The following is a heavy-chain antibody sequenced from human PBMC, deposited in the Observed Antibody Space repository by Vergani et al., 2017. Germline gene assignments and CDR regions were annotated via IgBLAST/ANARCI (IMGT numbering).Heavy chain of an antibody. Sequence: QVQLVESGGGLVKPGGSLRLSCAASGFTFSDYYMSWIRQAPGKGLEWVSYISSSGSTIYYADSVKGRFTISRDNAKNSLYLQMNSLRAEDTAVYYGAGEEDFWSGYRNNWFDPWGQGTLVTVSS. D-gene: IGHD3-3*01. V-gene: IGHV3-11*01. J-gene: IGHJ5*02. CDR1: GFTFSDYY. CDR2: ISSSGSTI. CDR3: AGEEDFWSGYRNNWFDP.